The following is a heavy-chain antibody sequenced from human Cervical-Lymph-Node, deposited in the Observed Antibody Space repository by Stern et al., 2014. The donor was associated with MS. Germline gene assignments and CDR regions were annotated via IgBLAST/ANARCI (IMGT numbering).Heavy chain of an antibody. V-gene: IGHV3-30-3*01. D-gene: IGHD6-19*01. CDR2: ISFDGSKE. CDR3: AIDRAFWSRNRGWGDV. Sequence: VQLVESGGGVVQPGRSLRLSCAASGFTFSSYAMHWVRQAPGKGLEWMAAISFDGSKEYYADSGRCRFTISRDNSRHNSRNTLYLQMNSLRAEDTAVYFCAIDRAFWSRNRGWGDVWGQGTTVTVSS. CDR1: GFTFSSYA. J-gene: IGHJ6*02.